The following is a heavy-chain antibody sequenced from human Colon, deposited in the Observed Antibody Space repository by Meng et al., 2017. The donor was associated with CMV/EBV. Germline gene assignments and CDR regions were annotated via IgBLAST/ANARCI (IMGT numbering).Heavy chain of an antibody. CDR2: IVPRLGIT. Sequence: SVKVSCKAYGTSFSSQTITWVRQVPGQGLEWVGRIVPRLGITNYAQKFQGRVTITADKSTNTAYMEMSSLRSGDTAVYYCGTGITGTTFDGDFWGQGALVTVSS. D-gene: IGHD1-7*01. V-gene: IGHV1-69*02. J-gene: IGHJ4*02. CDR3: GTGITGTTFDGDF. CDR1: GTSFSSQT.